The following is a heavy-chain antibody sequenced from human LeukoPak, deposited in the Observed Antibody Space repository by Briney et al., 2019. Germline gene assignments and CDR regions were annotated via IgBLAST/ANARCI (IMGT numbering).Heavy chain of an antibody. CDR2: IWYDGSNK. CDR3: ATVRAAGRSSWYLDY. D-gene: IGHD2-2*01. J-gene: IGHJ4*02. V-gene: IGHV3-33*01. Sequence: GRSLRLSCAASGFTFSNYGMYWVRQAPGKGLEWVAVIWYDGSNKYYADSVKGRFTISRDNSKNTLYLQMNSLRAEDTAVYYCATVRAAGRSSWYLDYWGQGTLLTVSS. CDR1: GFTFSNYG.